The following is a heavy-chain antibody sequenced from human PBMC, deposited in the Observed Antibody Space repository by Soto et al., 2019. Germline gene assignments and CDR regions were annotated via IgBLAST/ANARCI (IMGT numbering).Heavy chain of an antibody. CDR1: GGTFRSYT. Sequence: QVQLVQSGAEVKKPGSSVKVSCKASGGTFRSYTISWVRQAPGQGLEWMGRIIPILGIANYAQKFQGRVTITADKTTSTASMNLRRLTSEDPAVYYCASYCIRGSSYHSYYYGMDVWGQGTTVTVSS. D-gene: IGHD2-15*01. CDR3: ASYCIRGSSYHSYYYGMDV. CDR2: IIPILGIA. V-gene: IGHV1-69*02. J-gene: IGHJ6*02.